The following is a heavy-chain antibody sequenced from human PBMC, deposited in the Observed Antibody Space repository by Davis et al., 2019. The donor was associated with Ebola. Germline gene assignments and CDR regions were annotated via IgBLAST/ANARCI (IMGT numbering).Heavy chain of an antibody. D-gene: IGHD6-6*01. Sequence: GESLKISCAASGFTFSSYWMYWVRQAPGEGLVWVSRVSSDGSSKGYADSVKGRFTISRDNAKNTLFLQVNSLRAEDTAVYYCARDQGAIAARPSAFDMWGQGTMVTVSS. CDR3: ARDQGAIAARPSAFDM. CDR2: VSSDGSSK. CDR1: GFTFSSYW. V-gene: IGHV3-74*01. J-gene: IGHJ3*02.